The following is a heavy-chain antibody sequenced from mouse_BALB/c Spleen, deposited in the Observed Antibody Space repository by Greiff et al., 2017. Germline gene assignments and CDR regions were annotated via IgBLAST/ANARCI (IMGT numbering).Heavy chain of an antibody. J-gene: IGHJ1*01. CDR3: SRQYYGSSYYWYFDV. CDR1: GFTFSSYT. CDR2: ISNGGGST. D-gene: IGHD1-1*01. Sequence: EVMLVESGAGLVQPGGSLKLSCAASGFTFSSYTMSWVRQTPEKRLEWVAYISNGGGSTYYPDTVKGRFTISRDNAKNTLYLQMSSLKSEDTAVYYCSRQYYGSSYYWYFDVWGAGTTVTVSS. V-gene: IGHV5-12-2*01.